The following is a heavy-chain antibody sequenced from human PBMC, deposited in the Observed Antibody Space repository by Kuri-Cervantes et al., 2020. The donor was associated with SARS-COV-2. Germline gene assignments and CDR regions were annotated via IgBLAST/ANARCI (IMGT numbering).Heavy chain of an antibody. D-gene: IGHD3-3*01. V-gene: IGHV4-34*01. J-gene: IGHJ6*02. CDR1: GGSFSGYY. Sequence: EPLKISCAVYGGSFSGYYWSWIRQPPGKGLEWIGEINHSGSTNYNPSLKSRVTISVDTSKNQFSLKLSSVTAADTAVYYCARGTSGRDDFWSGYYVGYYYYYGMDVWGQGTTVTVSS. CDR3: ARGTSGRDDFWSGYYVGYYYYYGMDV. CDR2: INHSGST.